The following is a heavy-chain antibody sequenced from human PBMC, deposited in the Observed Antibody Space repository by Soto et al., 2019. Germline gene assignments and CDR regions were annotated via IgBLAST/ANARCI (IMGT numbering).Heavy chain of an antibody. V-gene: IGHV4-31*03. CDR3: ARAWTAGAGWANWFEL. D-gene: IGHD6-13*01. CDR2: IHHSGTT. Sequence: QLQLQESGPGLVEPSQTLSLTCTVSGGSISGVGYYWGWIRQHPGKGLEWIGYIHHSGTTYYNPSLMSRLTISVDSSKTQFSLKLRSVTAAATAVYYCARAWTAGAGWANWFELWGQGTLATFSS. CDR1: GGSISGVGYY. J-gene: IGHJ5*02.